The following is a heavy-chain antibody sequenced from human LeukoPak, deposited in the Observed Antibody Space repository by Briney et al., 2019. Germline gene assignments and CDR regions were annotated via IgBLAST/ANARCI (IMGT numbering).Heavy chain of an antibody. J-gene: IGHJ4*02. CDR2: IIPILGIA. CDR3: AREGDILTGYYNY. V-gene: IGHV1-69*04. D-gene: IGHD3-9*01. Sequence: SVKVSCKASGGTFSSYAISWVRQAPGQGLEWMGRIIPILGIANYAQKFQGRVTITADKSTSTAYMELSSLRSEDTDVYYCAREGDILTGYYNYWGQGTLVTVSS. CDR1: GGTFSSYA.